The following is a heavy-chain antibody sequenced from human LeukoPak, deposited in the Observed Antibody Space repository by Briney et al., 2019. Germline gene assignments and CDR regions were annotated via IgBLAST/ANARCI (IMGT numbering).Heavy chain of an antibody. V-gene: IGHV3-74*01. Sequence: GGSLRLSCAASGFTFSSFGMHWVRQVPGKGLVWVSRINRDGSSTSYADSVKGRFTISRDNAKNTLYLQMNSLRAEDTAVYYCARGSGYYSYDAFDIWGQGTMVTVSP. CDR1: GFTFSSFG. CDR3: ARGSGYYSYDAFDI. D-gene: IGHD3-22*01. J-gene: IGHJ3*02. CDR2: INRDGSST.